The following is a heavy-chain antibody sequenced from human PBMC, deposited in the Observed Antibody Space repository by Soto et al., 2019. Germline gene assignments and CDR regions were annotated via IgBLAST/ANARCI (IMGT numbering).Heavy chain of an antibody. V-gene: IGHV3-23*01. D-gene: IGHD2-2*02. CDR3: AKGRYFSSTSCYTKYYYYYGMDV. J-gene: IGHJ6*02. CDR2: ISGSGGST. Sequence: PGGSLRLSCAASGFTFSSYAMSWVRQAPGKGLEWVSAISGSGGSTYYADSVKGRFTISRDNSKNTLYLQMNSLRAEDTAVYYCAKGRYFSSTSCYTKYYYYYGMDVWGQGTTVTVSS. CDR1: GFTFSSYA.